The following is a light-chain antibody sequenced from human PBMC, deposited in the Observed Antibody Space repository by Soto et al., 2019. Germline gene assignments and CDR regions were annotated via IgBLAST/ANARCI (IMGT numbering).Light chain of an antibody. CDR3: SSYTSSSTLV. CDR2: DVS. Sequence: QSALTQPASVSGSPGQSITISCTGTSSDVGGYNYVSWYQQHPGKAPKLMIYDVSHRPSGVSNRFSGSKSGNTASLTISGPQAEDEADYYCSSYTSSSTLVLGGGTKLTVL. V-gene: IGLV2-14*01. CDR1: SSDVGGYNY. J-gene: IGLJ2*01.